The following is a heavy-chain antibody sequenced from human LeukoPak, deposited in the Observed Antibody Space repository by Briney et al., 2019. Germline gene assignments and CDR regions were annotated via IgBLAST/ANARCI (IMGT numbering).Heavy chain of an antibody. Sequence: SETLSLTCAVYGGSFSGYYWSWIRQPPGKGLEWIGEINHSGSTNYNPSLKSRVTISVDTSKNQFSLKLSSVTAADTAVYYCARDLPVQWLVPYYYYSMDVWGQGTTVTVSS. D-gene: IGHD6-19*01. CDR3: ARDLPVQWLVPYYYYSMDV. CDR1: GGSFSGYY. J-gene: IGHJ6*02. V-gene: IGHV4-34*01. CDR2: INHSGST.